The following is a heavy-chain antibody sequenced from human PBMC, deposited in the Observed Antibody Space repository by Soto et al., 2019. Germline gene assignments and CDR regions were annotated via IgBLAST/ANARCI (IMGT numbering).Heavy chain of an antibody. V-gene: IGHV3-11*01. CDR3: ARDVGDAIVVFGYGMDV. D-gene: IGHD2-15*01. CDR2: ISSSGSTI. Sequence: QVQLVESGGGLVKPGGSLRLSCAASGFTFSDYYMSWIRQAPGKGLEWVSYISSSGSTIYYADSVKGRFTISRDNAKNSVYRQRNSLRAEDTAVYYCARDVGDAIVVFGYGMDVWGQGTTVTVSS. CDR1: GFTFSDYY. J-gene: IGHJ6*02.